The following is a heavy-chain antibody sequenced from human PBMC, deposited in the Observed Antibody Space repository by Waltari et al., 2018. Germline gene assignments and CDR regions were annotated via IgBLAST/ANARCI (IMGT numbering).Heavy chain of an antibody. Sequence: QVQLQESGPGLVKPSETLSLTCTVSGGSVSSGSYYWSWIRQPPGKGLEWIGYIYYMGSTNYSPALKSRVTISVDTSKNQFSLKLSSVTAADTAVYYCARSLLYYYDSSGYPTGAFDIWGQGTMVTVSS. CDR2: IYYMGST. D-gene: IGHD3-22*01. CDR1: GGSVSSGSYY. CDR3: ARSLLYYYDSSGYPTGAFDI. V-gene: IGHV4-61*01. J-gene: IGHJ3*02.